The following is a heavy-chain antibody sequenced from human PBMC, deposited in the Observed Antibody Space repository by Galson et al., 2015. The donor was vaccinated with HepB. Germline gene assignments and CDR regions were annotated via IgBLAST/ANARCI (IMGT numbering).Heavy chain of an antibody. D-gene: IGHD6-19*01. CDR2: IIPILGIA. CDR3: ARGKYSSGWSHFDY. J-gene: IGHJ4*02. V-gene: IGHV1-69*04. Sequence: SVKVSCKASGGTFSSYAISWVRQAPGQGLEWMGRIIPILGIANYAQKFPGRVTITADKSTSTAYMELSSLRSEDTAVYYCARGKYSSGWSHFDYWGQGTLVTVSS. CDR1: GGTFSSYA.